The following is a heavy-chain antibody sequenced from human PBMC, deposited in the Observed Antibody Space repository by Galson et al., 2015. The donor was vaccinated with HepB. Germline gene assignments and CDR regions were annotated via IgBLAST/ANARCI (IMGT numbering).Heavy chain of an antibody. J-gene: IGHJ3*02. CDR3: AGGRPCSSTSCFPFDAFHI. V-gene: IGHV1-8*01. CDR1: GYTFTNYD. Sequence: SVKVSCKASGYTFTNYDINWVRQATGQGLEWMGWMNPNSGTTGYAQKFQGRLTMTRSTSISTAYMELSNLRSEDTAVYYCAGGRPCSSTSCFPFDAFHIWGQGTVVTVSS. D-gene: IGHD2-2*01. CDR2: MNPNSGTT.